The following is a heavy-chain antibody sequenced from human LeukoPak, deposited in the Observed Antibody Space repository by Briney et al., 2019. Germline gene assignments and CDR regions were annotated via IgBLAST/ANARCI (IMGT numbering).Heavy chain of an antibody. CDR3: ARAFDYYDSSGSEYYFDY. CDR1: GGSVTSSSYY. V-gene: IGHV4-39*07. CDR2: IYYSGNT. Sequence: ASETLSLTCTVSGGSVTSSSYYWGWIRQPPGKGLECIATIYYSGNTYHNPSLKSRVTISVDTSKNQFSLKLRSVTAADTAVYYCARAFDYYDSSGSEYYFDYWGQGTLVTVSS. D-gene: IGHD3-22*01. J-gene: IGHJ4*02.